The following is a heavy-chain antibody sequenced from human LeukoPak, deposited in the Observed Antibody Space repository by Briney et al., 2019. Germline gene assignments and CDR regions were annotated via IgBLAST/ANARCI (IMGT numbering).Heavy chain of an antibody. J-gene: IGHJ4*02. CDR1: GYSISSGYY. D-gene: IGHD3-10*01. CDR3: ARGRGLWFGELPARRGPFDY. CDR2: IYHSGST. V-gene: IGHV4-38-2*02. Sequence: SETLSLTCTVSGYSISSGYYWGWIRQPPGKGLEWIGSIYHSGSTNYNPSLKSRVTISVDTSKNQFSLKLSSVTAADTAVYYCARGRGLWFGELPARRGPFDYWGQGTLVTVSS.